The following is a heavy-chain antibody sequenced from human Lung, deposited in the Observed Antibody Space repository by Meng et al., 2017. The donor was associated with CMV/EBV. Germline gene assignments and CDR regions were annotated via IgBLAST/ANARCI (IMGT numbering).Heavy chain of an antibody. CDR1: GFPFSSYA. Sequence: GESXKISCAASGFPFSSYAMHWVRQAPGKGLEWVAVISFDGSNKYYADSVKGRFTISRDISKNTLYLQMNSLRAEDTAVYYCARDALYSTSAAFDIWGQGTMVTVSS. J-gene: IGHJ3*02. V-gene: IGHV3-30*04. CDR3: ARDALYSTSAAFDI. D-gene: IGHD6-6*01. CDR2: ISFDGSNK.